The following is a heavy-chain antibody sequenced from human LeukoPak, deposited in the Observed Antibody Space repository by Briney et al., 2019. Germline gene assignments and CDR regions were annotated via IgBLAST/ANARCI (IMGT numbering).Heavy chain of an antibody. CDR1: GFTFSGSA. Sequence: GGSLRLSCAASGFTFSGSAMHWVRQASGKGLERVGRIRSKANSYATAYAASVKGRFTVSRDDSKNTAYLQMNSLKTEDTAVYYCTRREEVGATDFDYWGQGTLDTVSS. J-gene: IGHJ4*02. V-gene: IGHV3-73*01. CDR2: IRSKANSYAT. D-gene: IGHD1-26*01. CDR3: TRREEVGATDFDY.